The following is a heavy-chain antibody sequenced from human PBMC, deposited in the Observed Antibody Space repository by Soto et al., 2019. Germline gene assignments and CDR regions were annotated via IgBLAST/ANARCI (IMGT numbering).Heavy chain of an antibody. J-gene: IGHJ5*02. CDR2: ISAYNGNT. D-gene: IGHD2-15*01. Sequence: ASVKVSCKASGYTFTSYGISWVRQAPGQGLEWMGWISAYNGNTNYAQKLQGRVTMTTDTSTSTAYMELRRLRSDDTAVYYCARKGYCSGGSCYYNCFDPWGRGTLVTVAS. CDR3: ARKGYCSGGSCYYNCFDP. V-gene: IGHV1-18*01. CDR1: GYTFTSYG.